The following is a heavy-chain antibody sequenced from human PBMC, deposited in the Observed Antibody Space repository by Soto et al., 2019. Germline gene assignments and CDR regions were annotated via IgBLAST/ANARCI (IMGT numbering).Heavy chain of an antibody. D-gene: IGHD3-22*01. CDR3: ATYYYDSSGYLHDAFDI. Sequence: PGGSLRLSCAASGFIVSSKYMNWVRQAPGKGLEWVSVIHSGGNTYYADSVKGRFTISRDNSKNTLYLQMNSLRAEDTAVYYCATYYYDSSGYLHDAFDIWGQGTMVTVSS. CDR2: IHSGGNT. V-gene: IGHV3-66*01. CDR1: GFIVSSKY. J-gene: IGHJ3*02.